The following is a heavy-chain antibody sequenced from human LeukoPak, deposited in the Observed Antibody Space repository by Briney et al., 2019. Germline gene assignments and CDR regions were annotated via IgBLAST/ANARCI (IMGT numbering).Heavy chain of an antibody. Sequence: GASVKVSCKVSGYTLTELSMHWVRQAPGKGLEWMGGFDPEDGETIYAQKIQGRVTMTEDTSTDTAYMELSSLRSEDTAVYYCATDRGYSYGIDYWGQGTLVTVSS. V-gene: IGHV1-24*01. J-gene: IGHJ4*02. D-gene: IGHD5-18*01. CDR1: GYTLTELS. CDR3: ATDRGYSYGIDY. CDR2: FDPEDGET.